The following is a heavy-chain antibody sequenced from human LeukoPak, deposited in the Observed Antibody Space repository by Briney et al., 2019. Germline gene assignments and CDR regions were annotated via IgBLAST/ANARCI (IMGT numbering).Heavy chain of an antibody. J-gene: IGHJ6*03. CDR3: ARTFYYESSDYTHMDV. D-gene: IGHD3-22*01. V-gene: IGHV1-18*01. Sequence: ASVKVSCKASGGTFSSYAISWVRQAPGQGLEWMGLISVYNGHTKYAQKLQGRVIMTTDTSTSTAYMELRSLRFDDTAVYFCARTFYYESSDYTHMDVWGKGTTVTVSS. CDR1: GGTFSSYA. CDR2: ISVYNGHT.